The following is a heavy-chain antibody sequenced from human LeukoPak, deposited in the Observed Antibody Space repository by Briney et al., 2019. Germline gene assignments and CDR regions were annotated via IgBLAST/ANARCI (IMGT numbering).Heavy chain of an antibody. V-gene: IGHV1-8*01. CDR3: ARGSIAARRDY. Sequence: ASVKVSCKASGYTFTSYDINWVGQANGQGMEWMGWMNPNSGNRGYAQKFQGRVTITRNTSISTAYMELSSLRSEDTAVYYCARGSIAARRDYWGQGTLVTVSS. CDR2: MNPNSGNR. D-gene: IGHD6-6*01. J-gene: IGHJ4*02. CDR1: GYTFTSYD.